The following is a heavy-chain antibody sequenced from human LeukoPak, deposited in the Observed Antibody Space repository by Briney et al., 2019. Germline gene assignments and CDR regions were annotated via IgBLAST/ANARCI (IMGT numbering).Heavy chain of an antibody. CDR2: ISAYNGNT. CDR3: AREPYYGSGSYQHAFDI. CDR1: GYTFTSYG. Sequence: GASVKVSCKASGYTFTSYGISWVRQAPGQGLEWMGWISAYNGNTNYAQKLQGRVTMTTDTSTSTAYMELRSLRSDDTAVYYCAREPYYGSGSYQHAFDIWGQGTMVTVSS. J-gene: IGHJ3*02. V-gene: IGHV1-18*01. D-gene: IGHD3-10*01.